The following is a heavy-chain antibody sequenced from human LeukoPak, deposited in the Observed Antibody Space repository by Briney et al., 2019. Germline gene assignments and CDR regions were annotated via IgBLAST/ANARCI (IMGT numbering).Heavy chain of an antibody. J-gene: IGHJ5*02. CDR3: ARDRDYGGNWFGP. Sequence: GGSLRLSCAASGFTFSSYAMHWVRQAPGKGLEWVAVISYDGSNKYYADSVKGRFTISRDNSKNTLYLQMNSLRAEDTAVYYCARDRDYGGNWFGPWGQGTLVTVSS. CDR1: GFTFSSYA. V-gene: IGHV3-30-3*01. D-gene: IGHD4-23*01. CDR2: ISYDGSNK.